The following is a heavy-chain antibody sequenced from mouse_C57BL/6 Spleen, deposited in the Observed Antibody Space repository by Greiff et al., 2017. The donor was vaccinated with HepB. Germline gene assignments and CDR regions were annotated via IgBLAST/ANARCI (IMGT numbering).Heavy chain of an antibody. CDR3: ARGGDSTGFAY. CDR2: LDPSDSYT. Sequence: QVQLQQPGAELVMPGASVKLSCKASGYTFTSYWMHWVKQRPGQGLEWIGELDPSDSYTNYNQKFKGKSTLTVDKSSSTAYMQLSSLTSEDSAVYYCARGGDSTGFAYWGHGTLVTVSA. J-gene: IGHJ3*01. D-gene: IGHD3-2*01. CDR1: GYTFTSYW. V-gene: IGHV1-69*01.